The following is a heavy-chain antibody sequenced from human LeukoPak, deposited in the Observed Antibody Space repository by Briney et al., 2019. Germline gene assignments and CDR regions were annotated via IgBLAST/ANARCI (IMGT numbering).Heavy chain of an antibody. CDR1: GGSITSGGYV. J-gene: IGHJ4*02. Sequence: SETLSLTCTVSGGSITSGGYVWSWIRQHPGKGLEWIGYMHYSESANYNPSLKSRVTISVDTSKNQISLRVNSVTAADTAVYYCARERGRLVEYWGQGSLVTVSS. V-gene: IGHV4-31*03. CDR3: ARERGRLVEY. D-gene: IGHD6-25*01. CDR2: MHYSESA.